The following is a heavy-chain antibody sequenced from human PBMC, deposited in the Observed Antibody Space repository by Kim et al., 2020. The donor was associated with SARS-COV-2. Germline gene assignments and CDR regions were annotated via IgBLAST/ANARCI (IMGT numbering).Heavy chain of an antibody. D-gene: IGHD5-12*01. CDR3: ARLLTGSGYDLHY. J-gene: IGHJ4*02. Sequence: YRPSFKGQFTISADTSISTAYLQWSSLKASATAMYYCARLLTGSGYDLHYWGQGTLVTVSS. V-gene: IGHV5-51*01.